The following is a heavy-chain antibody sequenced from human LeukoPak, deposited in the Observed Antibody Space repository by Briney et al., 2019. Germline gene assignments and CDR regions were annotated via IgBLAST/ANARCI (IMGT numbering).Heavy chain of an antibody. CDR1: GGSISSSSYY. V-gene: IGHV4-39*07. J-gene: IGHJ4*02. CDR3: ARFSGIAVAGNDY. CDR2: IYYSGST. D-gene: IGHD6-19*01. Sequence: PSETLSLTCTVSGGSISSSSYYWGWIRQPPGKGLEWIGSIYYSGSTYYNPSLKSRVTISVDTSKNQFSLKLSSVTAADTAMFYCARFSGIAVAGNDYWGQGTLVTVSS.